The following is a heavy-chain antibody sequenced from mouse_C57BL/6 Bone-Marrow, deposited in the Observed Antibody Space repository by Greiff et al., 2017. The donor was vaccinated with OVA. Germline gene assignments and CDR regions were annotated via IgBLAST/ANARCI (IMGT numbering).Heavy chain of an antibody. J-gene: IGHJ1*03. V-gene: IGHV1-47*01. CDR1: GYTFPPYP. Sequence: QVQLKESGAELVKPGASVKMSCKASGYTFPPYPIEGMKQNHGKSLEWIGNFHPYNDDTKYNEKLKGKATLTVEKSSSTVYLELSRLTSDDSAVYYCARRYYGSSPYWYFDVWGTGTTVTVSS. D-gene: IGHD1-1*01. CDR3: ARRYYGSSPYWYFDV. CDR2: FHPYNDDT.